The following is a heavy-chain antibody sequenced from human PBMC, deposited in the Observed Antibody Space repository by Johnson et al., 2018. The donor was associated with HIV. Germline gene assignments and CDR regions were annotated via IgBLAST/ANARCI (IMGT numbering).Heavy chain of an antibody. Sequence: VQLVESGGGLVQPGGSLRLSCAASGFTFSSYWMHWVRQAPGKGLEWVTFIRYDGSNEHYAESVKGRVTISRDNSKNTLYLQMNSMRPEDTAVYFCATDYNFWSGRPDSFDVWGQGTMVTVSS. CDR2: IRYDGSNE. CDR1: GFTFSSYW. D-gene: IGHD3-3*01. V-gene: IGHV3-30*02. J-gene: IGHJ3*01. CDR3: ATDYNFWSGRPDSFDV.